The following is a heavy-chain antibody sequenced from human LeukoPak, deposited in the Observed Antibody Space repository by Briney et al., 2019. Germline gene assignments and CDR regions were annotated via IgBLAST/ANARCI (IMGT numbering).Heavy chain of an antibody. CDR1: GYTFTSYD. Sequence: ASVKVSCKASGYTFTSYDINWVRQATGQGLEWMGWMNPNSGNTGYAQKFQGRVTITADKSTSTAYMELSSLRSEDTAVYYCARGGNEAYYYDSSGYLIDYWGQGTLVTVSS. D-gene: IGHD3-22*01. CDR2: MNPNSGNT. CDR3: ARGGNEAYYYDSSGYLIDY. J-gene: IGHJ4*02. V-gene: IGHV1-8*01.